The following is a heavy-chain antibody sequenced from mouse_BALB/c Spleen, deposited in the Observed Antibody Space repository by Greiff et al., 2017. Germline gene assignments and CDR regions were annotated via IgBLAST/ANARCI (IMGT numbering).Heavy chain of an antibody. CDR3: TGFDY. V-gene: IGHV1-69*02. CDR2: IYPSDSYT. CDR1: GYTFTSYW. Sequence: QVQLQQPGAELVRPGASVKLSCKASGYTFTSYWINWVKQRPGQGLEWIGNIYPSDSYTNYNQKFKDKATLTVDKSSSTAYMQLSSPTSEDSAVYYCTGFDYWGQGTTLTVSS. J-gene: IGHJ2*01.